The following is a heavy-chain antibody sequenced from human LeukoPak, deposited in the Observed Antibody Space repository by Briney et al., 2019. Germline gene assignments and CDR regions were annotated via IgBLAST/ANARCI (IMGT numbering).Heavy chain of an antibody. D-gene: IGHD3-10*01. CDR3: AREEGGYYGSGSLEVDY. J-gene: IGHJ4*02. CDR2: ISAYNGNT. Sequence: ASVKVSCKASDYTFTSYGISWVRQAPGQGLEWMGWISAYNGNTNYAQKLQGRVTMTTDTSTSTAYMELRSLRSDDTAVYYCAREEGGYYGSGSLEVDYWGQGTLVTVSS. CDR1: DYTFTSYG. V-gene: IGHV1-18*01.